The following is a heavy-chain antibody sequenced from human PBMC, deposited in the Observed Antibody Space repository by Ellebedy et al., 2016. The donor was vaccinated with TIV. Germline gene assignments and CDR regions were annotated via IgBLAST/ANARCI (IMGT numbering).Heavy chain of an antibody. CDR2: NNPNSGGT. J-gene: IGHJ4*02. CDR1: GYTFTSYG. V-gene: IGHV1-2*02. CDR3: ARDGSVTTVFDY. D-gene: IGHD4-17*01. Sequence: AASVKVSCKASGYTFTSYGISWVRQAPGQGLEWMGWNNPNSGGTNYAQKFQGRVTMTRDTTISTAFMERTRLTSDDTAVYYCARDGSVTTVFDYWGQGTLVTVSS.